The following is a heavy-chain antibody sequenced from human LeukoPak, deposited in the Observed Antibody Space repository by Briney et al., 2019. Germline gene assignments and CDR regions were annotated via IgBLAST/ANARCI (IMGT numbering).Heavy chain of an antibody. CDR1: GYSFTSYW. D-gene: IGHD5-18*01. V-gene: IGHV5-51*01. Sequence: GESLKISCKGSGYSFTSYWIGWVRQMPGKGLEWMGIIYPGDSDTRYSPSFQGQVTISADKSISTVYLQWSSLKASDTAMYYCARRHTKQLWRSYNFDYWGQGTLVTVSS. J-gene: IGHJ4*02. CDR3: ARRHTKQLWRSYNFDY. CDR2: IYPGDSDT.